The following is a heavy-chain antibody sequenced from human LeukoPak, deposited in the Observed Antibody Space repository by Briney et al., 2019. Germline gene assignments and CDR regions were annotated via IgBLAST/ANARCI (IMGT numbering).Heavy chain of an antibody. J-gene: IGHJ5*02. CDR2: IYYSGST. CDR1: GGSISSSSYY. Sequence: SETLSLTCTVSGGSISSSSYYWGWIRQPPGKGLEWIGYIYYSGSTNYNPSLKSRVTISVDTSKNQFSLKLSSVTAADTAVYYCARDWRRSSGWYQGSWFDPWGQGTLVTVSS. CDR3: ARDWRRSSGWYQGSWFDP. D-gene: IGHD6-19*01. V-gene: IGHV4-61*01.